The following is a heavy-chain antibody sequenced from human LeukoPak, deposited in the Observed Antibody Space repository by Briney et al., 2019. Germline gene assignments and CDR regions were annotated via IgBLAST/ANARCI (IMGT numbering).Heavy chain of an antibody. CDR1: GFTFTSSA. CDR3: AKEDDFWSGCNDY. J-gene: IGHJ4*02. Sequence: SVKVSCKASGFTFTSSAMQWVRQARGQRLEWIGWIVVGSGNTNYAQKFQERVTITRDMSTSTAYMELSSLRSEDTAVYYCAKEDDFWSGCNDYWGQGTLVTVSS. D-gene: IGHD3-3*01. CDR2: IVVGSGNT. V-gene: IGHV1-58*02.